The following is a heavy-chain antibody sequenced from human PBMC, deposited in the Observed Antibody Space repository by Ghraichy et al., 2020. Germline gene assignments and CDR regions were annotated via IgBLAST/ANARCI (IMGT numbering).Heavy chain of an antibody. Sequence: SETLSLTCTVSGGSISSSSYYWGWIRQPPGKGLEWIGSIYYSGSTYYNPSLKSRVTISVDTSKNQFSLKLSSVTAADTAVYYCASPSMIVVVITNPYKHDAVDIWGQGTMVTVSS. CDR2: IYYSGST. CDR1: GGSISSSSYY. J-gene: IGHJ3*02. D-gene: IGHD3-22*01. CDR3: ASPSMIVVVITNPYKHDAVDI. V-gene: IGHV4-39*01.